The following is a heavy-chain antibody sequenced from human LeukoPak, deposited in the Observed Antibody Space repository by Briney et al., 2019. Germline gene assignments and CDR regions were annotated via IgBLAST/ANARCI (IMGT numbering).Heavy chain of an antibody. D-gene: IGHD5-12*01. CDR1: GYSFTTYW. V-gene: IGHV5-51*01. CDR2: IYPGDSDI. J-gene: IGHJ4*02. CDR3: ARRAYSGYEFDY. Sequence: GESLKISCKGSGYSFTTYWIAWVRQMPGKGPEWMGIIYPGDSDIRYSPSFQGQVTISVDKSISTAYLQWSSLKASDTAMYYCARRAYSGYEFDYWGQGTLSPSPQ.